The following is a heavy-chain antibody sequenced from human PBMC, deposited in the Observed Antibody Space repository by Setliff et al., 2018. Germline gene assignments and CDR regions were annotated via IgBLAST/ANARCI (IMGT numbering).Heavy chain of an antibody. D-gene: IGHD3-16*01. V-gene: IGHV4-34*01. J-gene: IGHJ4*02. CDR1: GGSFSGYY. CDR3: AGSLGGFDY. CDR2: INHSGST. Sequence: PSETLSLTCAVYGGSFSGYYWSWIRQPPGKGLEWIGEINHSGSTNNNPSLKSRVTISVDTSKNQFSLKLSSVTAADTAVYYCAGSLGGFDYWGQGTLVTVSS.